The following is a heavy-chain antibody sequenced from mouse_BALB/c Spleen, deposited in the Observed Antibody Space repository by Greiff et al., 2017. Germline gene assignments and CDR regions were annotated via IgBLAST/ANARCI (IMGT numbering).Heavy chain of an antibody. J-gene: IGHJ4*01. CDR3: ASEDDYDVGYAMDY. D-gene: IGHD2-4*01. V-gene: IGHV5-6*01. Sequence: EVHLVESGGDLVKPGGSLKLSCAASGFTFSSYGMSWVRQTPDKRLEWVATISSGGSYTYYPDSVKGRFTISRDNAKNTLYLQMSSLKSEDTAMYYCASEDDYDVGYAMDYWGQGTSVTVSS. CDR2: ISSGGSYT. CDR1: GFTFSSYG.